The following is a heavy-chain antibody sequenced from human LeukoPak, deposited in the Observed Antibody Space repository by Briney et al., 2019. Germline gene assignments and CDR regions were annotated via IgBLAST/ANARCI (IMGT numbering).Heavy chain of an antibody. CDR2: IYYSGST. J-gene: IGHJ3*02. V-gene: IGHV4-59*01. CDR3: ARRGYSYADAFDI. D-gene: IGHD5-18*01. CDR1: GGSISGYY. Sequence: SETLSLTCTVSGGSISGYYWSWIRQPPGKGLEWIGYIYYSGSTNCNPSLKGRVTISVDTSKNQFSLKLTSVTAADTAVYYCARRGYSYADAFDIWGHGTMVTVSS.